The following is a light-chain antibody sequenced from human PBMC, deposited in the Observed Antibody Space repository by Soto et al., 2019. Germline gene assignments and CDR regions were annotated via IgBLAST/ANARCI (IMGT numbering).Light chain of an antibody. CDR2: EVS. J-gene: IGLJ7*01. CDR1: SNDVGGYNY. Sequence: QSVLTQPPSASGSPGHSVTISCTGTSNDVGGYNYVSWYQQHPGKAPQLMIYEVSRRPSGVPDRFSGSKSGNTASLTVSGLQAEDEADYYCSSYAGSNNLLFGGGTQLTVL. V-gene: IGLV2-8*01. CDR3: SSYAGSNNLL.